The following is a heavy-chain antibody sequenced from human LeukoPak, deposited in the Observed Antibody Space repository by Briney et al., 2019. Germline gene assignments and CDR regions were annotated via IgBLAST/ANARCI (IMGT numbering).Heavy chain of an antibody. CDR3: AKWASDNRAFDL. Sequence: PGGSLRLSCAASGFTLSDHYMDWVRQAPGQGPEWIGYGHYSGNTKYNPPLKSRVTISVDTSKNQFSLRLSSVTAADTAVYFCAKWASDNRAFDLWGQGTLVTVSS. D-gene: IGHD2-8*01. CDR1: GFTLSDHY. J-gene: IGHJ4*02. CDR2: GHYSGNT. V-gene: IGHV4-59*08.